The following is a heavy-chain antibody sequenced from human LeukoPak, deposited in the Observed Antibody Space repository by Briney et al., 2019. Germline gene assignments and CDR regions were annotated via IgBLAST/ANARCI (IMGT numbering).Heavy chain of an antibody. Sequence: GGSLRLSCAASGFTFSSYGMHWGRQAPGKRLEWVAVISYDGSNKYYADSVKGRFTISRDNSKNTLYLQMNSLRAEDTAVYYCAKDSFYYYYYGMDVWGQGTTVTVSS. CDR2: ISYDGSNK. CDR3: AKDSFYYYYYGMDV. D-gene: IGHD2/OR15-2a*01. CDR1: GFTFSSYG. J-gene: IGHJ6*02. V-gene: IGHV3-30*18.